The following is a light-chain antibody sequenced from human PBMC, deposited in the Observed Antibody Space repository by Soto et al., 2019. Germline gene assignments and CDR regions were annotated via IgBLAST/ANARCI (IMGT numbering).Light chain of an antibody. CDR3: AAWDDSLSGVV. CDR1: NSNIGTNT. J-gene: IGLJ2*01. V-gene: IGLV1-44*01. CDR2: SDN. Sequence: QSVLTQPPSASGTPGQRVAISCSGRNSNIGTNTVNWYQHVPGAAPKLVIYSDNQRPSGVPDRFSGSKSGTSASLAISGLLSEYEADYDCAAWDDSLSGVVFGGGTKLTVL.